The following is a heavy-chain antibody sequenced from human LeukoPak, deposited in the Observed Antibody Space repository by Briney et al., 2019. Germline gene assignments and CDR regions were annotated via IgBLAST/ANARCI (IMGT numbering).Heavy chain of an antibody. D-gene: IGHD6-19*01. CDR3: ARAGIEAVAGTFAFDI. Sequence: ASVKVSCKASGYTFTSYGISWVRQAPGQALEWMGWISAYNGNTNYAQKLQGRVTMTTDTSTSTAYMELRSLRSDDTAVYYCARAGIEAVAGTFAFDIWGQGTMVTVSS. CDR2: ISAYNGNT. CDR1: GYTFTSYG. V-gene: IGHV1-18*01. J-gene: IGHJ3*02.